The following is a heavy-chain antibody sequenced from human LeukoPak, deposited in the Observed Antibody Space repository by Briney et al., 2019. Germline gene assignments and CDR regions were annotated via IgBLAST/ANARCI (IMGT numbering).Heavy chain of an antibody. D-gene: IGHD6-19*01. CDR2: MNPNSGNT. J-gene: IGHJ6*02. CDR3: ARTYRYSSGWNYYYYGMDV. CDR1: GYTFTSYD. V-gene: IGHV1-8*01. Sequence: ASVKVSRKASGYTFTSYDINWVRQATGQGLEWMGWMNPNSGNTGYAQKFQGRVTMTRNTSISTAYMELSSLRSEDTAVYYCARTYRYSSGWNYYYYGMDVWGQGTTVTVSS.